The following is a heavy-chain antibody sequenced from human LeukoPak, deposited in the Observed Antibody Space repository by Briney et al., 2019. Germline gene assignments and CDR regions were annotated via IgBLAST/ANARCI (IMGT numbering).Heavy chain of an antibody. V-gene: IGHV3-30*04. CDR1: GFTFSSYA. Sequence: GRSLRLSCAASGFTFSSYAMHWVRQAPGKGLEWVAVIPYDGSNKYYADSVKGRFTISRDNSKNTLYLQMNSLRAEDTAVYYCVRDLEDIVVVVAATSLGYWGQGTLVTVSS. CDR2: IPYDGSNK. J-gene: IGHJ4*02. CDR3: VRDLEDIVVVVAATSLGY. D-gene: IGHD2-15*01.